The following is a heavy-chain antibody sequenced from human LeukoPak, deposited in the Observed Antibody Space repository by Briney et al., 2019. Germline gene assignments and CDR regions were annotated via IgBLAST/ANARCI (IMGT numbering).Heavy chain of an antibody. CDR1: AFTSSSYS. CDR2: ISSSSSTI. V-gene: IGHV3-48*02. Sequence: PGGSLRLSCEASAFTSSSYSMNWVRQAPGKGLEWVSYISSSSSTIYYADSVKGRFTISRDNAKNSLYLQMNSLRDEDTAVYYCARDYGGSGGSCLYYGMDVWGQGTTVTVSS. J-gene: IGHJ6*02. D-gene: IGHD2-15*01. CDR3: ARDYGGSGGSCLYYGMDV.